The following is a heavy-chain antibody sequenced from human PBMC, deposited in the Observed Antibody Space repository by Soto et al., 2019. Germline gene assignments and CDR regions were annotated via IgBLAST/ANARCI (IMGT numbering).Heavy chain of an antibody. V-gene: IGHV1-2*02. J-gene: IGHJ4*02. D-gene: IGHD2-21*02. CDR3: ARRLGLLVTPIPGY. CDR2: INPNSGVT. Sequence: QVELVQSGAEVKKPGASVKVSCKASGYTFTGYHKHWVRQAPGQGLEWMGWINPNSGVTIYAQKFQGRVIMTRETPITTAYMELSRLTPDDTAVYYCARRLGLLVTPIPGYWGQGTLVTVSS. CDR1: GYTFTGYH.